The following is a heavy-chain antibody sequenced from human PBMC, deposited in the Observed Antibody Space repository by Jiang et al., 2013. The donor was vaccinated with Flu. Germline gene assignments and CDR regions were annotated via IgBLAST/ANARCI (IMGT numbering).Heavy chain of an antibody. V-gene: IGHV4-59*01. D-gene: IGHD2-15*01. CDR1: SGSITSYY. J-gene: IGHJ4*02. CDR3: ARSHCTGGYCYYFFDY. Sequence: GLVKPSETLSLSCTVSSGSITSYYWNWIRQPPGKGLEWIGYVYYTGSANYNPSLKSRVTISVDTSKNQFSLKLSSVTAADTAMYYCARSHCTGGYCYYFFDYWGQ. CDR2: VYYTGSA.